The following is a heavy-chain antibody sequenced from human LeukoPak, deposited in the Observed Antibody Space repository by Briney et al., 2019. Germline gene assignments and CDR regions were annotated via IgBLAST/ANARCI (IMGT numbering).Heavy chain of an antibody. CDR3: ARDVDYANPRHDY. V-gene: IGHV3-7*01. D-gene: IGHD4/OR15-4a*01. CDR1: GFTIFNYW. Sequence: GGSLRLSCAPSGFTIFNYWMSWVRQAPGKGLEGVAHINLDGSQKYYVDSLKGRFTISRDNAKNSVYLQMNSLRAEDTAVYYCARDVDYANPRHDYWGQGTLVTVSS. CDR2: INLDGSQK. J-gene: IGHJ4*02.